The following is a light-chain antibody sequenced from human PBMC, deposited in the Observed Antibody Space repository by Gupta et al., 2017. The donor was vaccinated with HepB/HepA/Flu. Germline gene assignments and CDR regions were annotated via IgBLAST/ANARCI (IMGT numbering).Light chain of an antibody. CDR2: GAS. CDR1: QSIAGN. V-gene: IGKV1-39*01. CDR3: QQRYSAPVT. Sequence: DIQMTQSPSSLPASVGDRVTITCRASQSIAGNLNWHQQKPGKAPELLIYGASTLQSGVPSRFSGSGSGTHFTLTISRLQPEDFATYYCQQRYSAPVTFGQGTKVEVK. J-gene: IGKJ1*01.